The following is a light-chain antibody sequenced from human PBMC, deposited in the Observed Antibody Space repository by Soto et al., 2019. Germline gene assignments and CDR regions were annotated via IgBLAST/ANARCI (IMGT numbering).Light chain of an antibody. J-gene: IGLJ3*02. Sequence: QSALTQPHSVSGSPGQSVTISCTGTSSDVGGYNYVSWYQQHPGKAPKLMIYDVSKRPSGVPDRFSGSKSGNTASLTISGLQAEDEADYYCCSYAGSYTSWVFGGGTKLTVL. CDR1: SSDVGGYNY. V-gene: IGLV2-11*01. CDR3: CSYAGSYTSWV. CDR2: DVS.